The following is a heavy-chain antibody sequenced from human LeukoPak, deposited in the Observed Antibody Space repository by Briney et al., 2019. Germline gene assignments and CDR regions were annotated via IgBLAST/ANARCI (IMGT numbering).Heavy chain of an antibody. V-gene: IGHV3-48*02. Sequence: PGGSLRLSCAASGLSFNNYNMNWVRQAPGKGLEWVSYMSFTSGPIYYADSVKGRFTISRDNAKNSLYLQMNSLRDEDTAVYYCATDRGNWMYGIQHWGQGTLVTVSS. CDR3: ATDRGNWMYGIQH. CDR1: GLSFNNYN. CDR2: MSFTSGPI. D-gene: IGHD1-20*01. J-gene: IGHJ1*01.